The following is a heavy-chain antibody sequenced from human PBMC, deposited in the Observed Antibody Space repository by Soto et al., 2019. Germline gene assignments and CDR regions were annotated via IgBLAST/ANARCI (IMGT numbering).Heavy chain of an antibody. CDR3: AKDRAPYSSSWQLDY. D-gene: IGHD6-13*01. J-gene: IGHJ4*02. Sequence: EVQLLESGGGLVQPGGSLRLSCAASGFTFSSYAMSWVRQAPGKGLEWVSAISGSGGSTYYADSVKGRFTISRDNSKNPLYLQMNSVRAEDTAVYYCAKDRAPYSSSWQLDYWGQGTLVTVSS. V-gene: IGHV3-23*01. CDR2: ISGSGGST. CDR1: GFTFSSYA.